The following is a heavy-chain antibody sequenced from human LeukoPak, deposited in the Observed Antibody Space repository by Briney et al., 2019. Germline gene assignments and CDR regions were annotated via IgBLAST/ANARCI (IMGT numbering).Heavy chain of an antibody. D-gene: IGHD6-13*01. J-gene: IGHJ3*02. CDR3: AVGPEQTDAFDI. CDR2: MNPNSGNT. V-gene: IGHV1-8*01. Sequence: ASLKVSCKASGYTFTGHDINWVRQATGQGLEWMGWMNPNSGNTGYAQKFQGRVTIARNTSISTAYMELSSLRSEDTAVYYCAVGPEQTDAFDIWGQGTMVTVSS. CDR1: GYTFTGHD.